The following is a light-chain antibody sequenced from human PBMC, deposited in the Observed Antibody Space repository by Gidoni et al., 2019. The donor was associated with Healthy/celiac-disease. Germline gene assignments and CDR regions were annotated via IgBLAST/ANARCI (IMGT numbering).Light chain of an antibody. CDR3: QQYYSTPYT. Sequence: DIVMTQSPASLAVSLGEGATINCESSQSVLSSSNNKNYLAWYQQKPGQPPKLLIYWASTRASGVPDRFSGSGSGTDFTLTISSLQAEDVAVYYCQQYYSTPYTFGQGTKLEIK. CDR1: QSVLSSSNNKNY. J-gene: IGKJ2*01. V-gene: IGKV4-1*01. CDR2: WAS.